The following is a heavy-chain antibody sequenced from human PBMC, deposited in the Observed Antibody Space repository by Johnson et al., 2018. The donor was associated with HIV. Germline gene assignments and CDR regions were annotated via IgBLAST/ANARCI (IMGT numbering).Heavy chain of an antibody. J-gene: IGHJ3*02. Sequence: VQLVESWGGLVQPGRSLRLSCAASGLAFNNYWMHWVRQAPGKGLVWVSRFNNDGITTTYADSVKGRFTISRDNAKNTLYLQMNSLRAEDTAVYYCARDLSEGELGHAFDIWGQGTMVTVSS. D-gene: IGHD1-26*01. CDR1: GLAFNNYW. CDR2: FNNDGITT. V-gene: IGHV3-74*01. CDR3: ARDLSEGELGHAFDI.